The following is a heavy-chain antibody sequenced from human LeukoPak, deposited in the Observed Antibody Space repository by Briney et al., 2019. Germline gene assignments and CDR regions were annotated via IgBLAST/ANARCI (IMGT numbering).Heavy chain of an antibody. CDR3: ARRKAVRNYYYMDV. J-gene: IGHJ6*03. CDR1: GGSFSGYY. CDR2: INHSGST. D-gene: IGHD6-19*01. Sequence: PSETLSLTCAVYGGSFSGYYWSWIRQPPGKGLEWIGEINHSGSTNYNPSLKSRVTISVDTSKNQFSLKLSSVTAADTAVYYCARRKAVRNYYYMDVWGKGTTVTVSS. V-gene: IGHV4-34*01.